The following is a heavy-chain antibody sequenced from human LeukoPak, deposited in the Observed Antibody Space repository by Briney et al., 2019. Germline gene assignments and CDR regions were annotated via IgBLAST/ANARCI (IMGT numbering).Heavy chain of an antibody. CDR1: GFTLSSYS. CDR2: ISSSSSTI. CDR3: ARDRRPHDAFDI. V-gene: IGHV3-48*01. J-gene: IGHJ3*02. Sequence: GGSLRLSCAASGFTLSSYSMNWVRQAPGKGLEWVSYISSSSSTIYYADSVKGRFTISRDNAKNSLYLQMNSLRAEDTAVYYCARDRRPHDAFDIWGQGTMVTVSS.